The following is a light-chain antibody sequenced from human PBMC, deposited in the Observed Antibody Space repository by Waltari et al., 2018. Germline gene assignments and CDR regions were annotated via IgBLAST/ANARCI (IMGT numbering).Light chain of an antibody. V-gene: IGKV1-5*03. J-gene: IGKJ4*01. CDR3: QQYNSYSLLT. CDR1: KSISKW. Sequence: CRASKSISKWLAWYQQKPGKAPNLLIYKASTLESGGPSRFSGSVSGTDFTLTISSLQSDDFATYYCQQYNSYSLLTFGGGTKIEIK. CDR2: KAS.